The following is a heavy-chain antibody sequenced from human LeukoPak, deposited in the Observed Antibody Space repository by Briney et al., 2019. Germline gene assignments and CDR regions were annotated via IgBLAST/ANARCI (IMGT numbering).Heavy chain of an antibody. J-gene: IGHJ6*04. CDR1: GGSFSGYY. CDR2: INHSGST. V-gene: IGHV4-34*01. Sequence: SETPSLTCAVYGGSFSGYYWSWIRQPPGKGLEWIGEINHSGSTNYNPSLKSRVTISVDTSKNQFSLKLSSVTAADTAVYYCARGPSRLGYCSGGSCYPGLGYYYYGMDVWGKGTTVTVSS. CDR3: ARGPSRLGYCSGGSCYPGLGYYYYGMDV. D-gene: IGHD2-15*01.